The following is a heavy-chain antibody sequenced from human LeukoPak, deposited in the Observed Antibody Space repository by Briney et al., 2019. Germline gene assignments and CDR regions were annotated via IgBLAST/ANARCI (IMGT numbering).Heavy chain of an antibody. D-gene: IGHD2-21*02. Sequence: GGSLRLSCAASGFTFSFHNMNWVRQAPGKGLEWVSYISLSSSTIYYADSVKGRFTISRDNAKNSLYLQMNSLRAEDTAVYYCAREGVTVTAFDYWGQGTLVTVSS. J-gene: IGHJ4*02. V-gene: IGHV3-48*01. CDR1: GFTFSFHN. CDR3: AREGVTVTAFDY. CDR2: ISLSSSTI.